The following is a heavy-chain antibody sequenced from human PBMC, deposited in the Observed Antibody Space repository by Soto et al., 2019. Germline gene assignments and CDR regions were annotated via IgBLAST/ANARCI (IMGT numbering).Heavy chain of an antibody. CDR2: IYYSGGT. V-gene: IGHV4-30-4*01. D-gene: IGHD2-2*01. Sequence: SETLSLTCTVSGGSISSGDYYWSWIRQPPGKGLEWIGYIYYSGGTYYSPSLKSRVTISVDTSKNQLSLKLSSVTAADTAVYYCARDRVVVVPAANYYYYGMDVWGQGTTVTVSS. J-gene: IGHJ6*02. CDR3: ARDRVVVVPAANYYYYGMDV. CDR1: GGSISSGDYY.